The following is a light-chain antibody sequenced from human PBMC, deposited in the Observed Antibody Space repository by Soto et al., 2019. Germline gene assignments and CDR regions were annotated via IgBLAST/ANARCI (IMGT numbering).Light chain of an antibody. CDR1: QSITTK. CDR3: QQYNDWPPKRT. Sequence: EVVMTQSPVTLSVSPGERATLSCRASQSITTKLAWYQQKPGQAPRLLIYGASTRATGVPARFSGSGSGTQFTLTISSLQSEDFALYYCQQYNDWPPKRTFGQGTRVDFK. V-gene: IGKV3-15*01. CDR2: GAS. J-gene: IGKJ1*01.